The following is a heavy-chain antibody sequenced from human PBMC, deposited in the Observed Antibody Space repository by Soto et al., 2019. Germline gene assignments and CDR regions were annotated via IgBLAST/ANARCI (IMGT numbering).Heavy chain of an antibody. J-gene: IGHJ4*02. D-gene: IGHD2-15*01. V-gene: IGHV1-46*01. CDR2: INPSGGST. Sequence: GXAVKVAFNASGYPFTSYYMHWVRQAPGQGREWMGIINPSGGSTSYAQKFQGRVTMTRDTSTSTVYMELSSLRSEDTAVYHCARDSVAVAALYYFDYCGQRTLVTVSS. CDR1: GYPFTSYY. CDR3: ARDSVAVAALYYFDY.